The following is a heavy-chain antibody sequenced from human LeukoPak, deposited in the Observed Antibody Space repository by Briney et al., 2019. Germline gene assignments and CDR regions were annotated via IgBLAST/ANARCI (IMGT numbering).Heavy chain of an antibody. D-gene: IGHD3-22*01. CDR1: GFTFNDYA. J-gene: IGHJ4*02. CDR2: ISWNSATI. Sequence: GGSLRFSGTASGFTFNDYAMPWDRQAPGKGLEWVSGISWNSATIGYADSGRGRFTISRDNAKNSLYLQMNSLRPEDTALYYCAKDISYYHYDTSGRLDFWGQGTLVTVSS. CDR3: AKDISYYHYDTSGRLDF. V-gene: IGHV3-9*01.